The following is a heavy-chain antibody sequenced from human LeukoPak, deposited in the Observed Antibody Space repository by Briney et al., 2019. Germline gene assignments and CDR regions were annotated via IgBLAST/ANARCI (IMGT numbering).Heavy chain of an antibody. V-gene: IGHV3-23*01. D-gene: IGHD1-1*01. Sequence: PGGSLRLSCEASGFTFSRFAMTWVRQAPGKGLEWVSAISGSGGSTYYADSVKGRFTISRDNSKNTLYLQMNSLRAEDTAVYYCAKWASTGTDYWGQGTLVTVSS. CDR2: ISGSGGST. CDR3: AKWASTGTDY. CDR1: GFTFSRFA. J-gene: IGHJ4*02.